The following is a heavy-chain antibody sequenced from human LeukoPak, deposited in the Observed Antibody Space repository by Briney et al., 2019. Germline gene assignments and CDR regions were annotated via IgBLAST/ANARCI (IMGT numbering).Heavy chain of an antibody. CDR1: GFTFSGSA. V-gene: IGHV3-73*01. D-gene: IGHD1-7*01. J-gene: IGHJ3*02. Sequence: GGSLRLSCAASGFTFSGSAMHWVRQASGKGLEWIGRIRTKANTYATEYGASVKGRFTISRDDSKNTAYLQMNSLKTEDTAVYYCCFGGTTSDAFDIWGQGTMVTVSS. CDR3: CFGGTTSDAFDI. CDR2: IRTKANTYAT.